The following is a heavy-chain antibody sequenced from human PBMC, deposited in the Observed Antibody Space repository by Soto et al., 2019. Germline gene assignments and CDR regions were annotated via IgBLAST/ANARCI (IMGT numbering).Heavy chain of an antibody. V-gene: IGHV1-18*01. Sequence: ASVKVSCKASGYTFTSSGISWVRQAPGQGLEWMGWISAYNGNTNYAQKLQGRVTMTTDTSTSTAYMELRSLRSDDTAVYYCARGYCSSTSCYFRWSDPWCQGTLVTVSS. CDR3: ARGYCSSTSCYFRWSDP. D-gene: IGHD2-2*01. CDR2: ISAYNGNT. CDR1: GYTFTSSG. J-gene: IGHJ5*02.